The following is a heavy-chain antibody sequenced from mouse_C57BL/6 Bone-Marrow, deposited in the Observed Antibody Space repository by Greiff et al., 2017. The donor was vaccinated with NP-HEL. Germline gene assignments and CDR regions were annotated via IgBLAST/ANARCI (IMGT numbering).Heavy chain of an antibody. D-gene: IGHD3-2*02. J-gene: IGHJ2*01. CDR1: GYTFTSYT. Sequence: VQLQESGAELARPGASVKMSCKASGYTFTSYTMHWVKQRPGQGLEWIGYINPSSGYTKYNQKFKDKATLTADKSSSTAYMQLSSLTSEDSAVYYCARDSSGYNFDYWGQGTTLTVSS. V-gene: IGHV1-4*01. CDR2: INPSSGYT. CDR3: ARDSSGYNFDY.